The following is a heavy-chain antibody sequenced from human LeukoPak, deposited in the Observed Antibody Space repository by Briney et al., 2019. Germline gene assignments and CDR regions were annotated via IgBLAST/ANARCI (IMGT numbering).Heavy chain of an antibody. V-gene: IGHV3-30*03. CDR1: GFTFSSYG. CDR3: ALRGYSGYVDY. Sequence: GGSLRLSCAASGFTFSSYGMHWVRHAPGKGLEGVAVISYDGSNKYYADSVKGRFTISRDNSKNTLYLKMNSLRAEDTAVYYFALRGYSGYVDYWGQGTLVTVSS. J-gene: IGHJ4*02. D-gene: IGHD5-12*01. CDR2: ISYDGSNK.